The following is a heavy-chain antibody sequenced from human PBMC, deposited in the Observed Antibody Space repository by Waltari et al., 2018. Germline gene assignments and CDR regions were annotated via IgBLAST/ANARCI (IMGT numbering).Heavy chain of an antibody. CDR3: ARIRYYYDSSGYSQH. CDR2: IDWDDDK. Sequence: QVTLRESGPALVKPTQTLTLTCPFSGFSLSTSGLCVSWIRQPPGKALEWLARIDWDDDKYYSTSLKTRLTISKDTSKNQVVLTMTNMDPVDTATYYCARIRYYYDSSGYSQHWGQGTLVTVSS. V-gene: IGHV2-70*15. D-gene: IGHD3-22*01. J-gene: IGHJ1*01. CDR1: GFSLSTSGLC.